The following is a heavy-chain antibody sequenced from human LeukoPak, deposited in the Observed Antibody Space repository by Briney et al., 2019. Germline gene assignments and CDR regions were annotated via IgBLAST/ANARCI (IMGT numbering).Heavy chain of an antibody. D-gene: IGHD3-10*01. Sequence: SETLSLTCAVYGGSFRGYYWSWIRQPSGKGLEWVGEINHSGSTNYNPSLKSRVTISVDTSKNQFSLKLSSVTAADTAVYYCARGLTMVRGVRSARGMDVWGKGTTVTVSS. CDR1: GGSFRGYY. J-gene: IGHJ6*04. V-gene: IGHV4-34*01. CDR3: ARGLTMVRGVRSARGMDV. CDR2: INHSGST.